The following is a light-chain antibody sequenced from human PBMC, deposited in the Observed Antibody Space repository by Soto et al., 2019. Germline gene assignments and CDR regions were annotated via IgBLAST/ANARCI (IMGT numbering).Light chain of an antibody. V-gene: IGKV1-5*01. J-gene: IGKJ1*01. Sequence: MTQSPATLSVSPGERATLSCRASQSVSNWLAWYQQKPGKAPNLLIYDVSSLESGVPSRFSGSGSGTEFILTISSLQPDDFATYYCQQYDSYSWTFGQGTKVDI. CDR3: QQYDSYSWT. CDR1: QSVSNW. CDR2: DVS.